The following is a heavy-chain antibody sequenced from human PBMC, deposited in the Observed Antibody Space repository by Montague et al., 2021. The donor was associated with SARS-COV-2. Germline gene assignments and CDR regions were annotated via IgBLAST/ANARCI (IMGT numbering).Heavy chain of an antibody. Sequence: SETLSLTCTVSGVSITTAGYSWGWVRQTPGKGLEWIGTIYYTESTCYNPSLKSRVTMSVDTSKNQFSLRLTSMTAADTAVFYCASLLRNRFGVMVTFDNWGRGTLVTVSS. CDR2: IYYTEST. V-gene: IGHV4-39*01. CDR1: GVSITTAGYS. D-gene: IGHD3-3*01. CDR3: ASLLRNRFGVMVTFDN. J-gene: IGHJ4*01.